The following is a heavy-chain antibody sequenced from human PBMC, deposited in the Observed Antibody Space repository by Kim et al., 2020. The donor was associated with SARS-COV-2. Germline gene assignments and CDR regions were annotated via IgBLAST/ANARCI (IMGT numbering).Heavy chain of an antibody. CDR1: GYTFTSYG. CDR2: ISAYNGNT. Sequence: ASVKVSCKASGYTFTSYGISWVRQAPGQGLEWMGWISAYNGNTNYAQKLQGRVTMTTDTSTSTAYMELRSLRSDDTAVYYCARERVSIAAAGGYYYGMDVWGQGTTVTVSS. V-gene: IGHV1-18*01. J-gene: IGHJ6*02. D-gene: IGHD6-13*01. CDR3: ARERVSIAAAGGYYYGMDV.